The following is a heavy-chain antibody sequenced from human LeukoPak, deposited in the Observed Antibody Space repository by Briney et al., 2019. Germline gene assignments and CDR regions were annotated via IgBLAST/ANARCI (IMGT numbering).Heavy chain of an antibody. D-gene: IGHD1-14*01. Sequence: GRSLRLSCAASGITFSSYPMHWVRQAPGKGLEWVAVISYDGSNKYYADSVKGRFTISRDNSKNTLYLQMNSLRAEDTAVYYCARVLGLVRATEPPGYWGQGTLVTVSS. J-gene: IGHJ4*02. CDR2: ISYDGSNK. CDR3: ARVLGLVRATEPPGY. CDR1: GITFSSYP. V-gene: IGHV3-30-3*01.